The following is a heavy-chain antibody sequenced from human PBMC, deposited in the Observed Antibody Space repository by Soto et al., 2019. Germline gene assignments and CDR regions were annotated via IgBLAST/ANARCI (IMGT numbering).Heavy chain of an antibody. V-gene: IGHV3-30-3*01. Sequence: GGSLRLSCAASGFTFSSYAMHWVRQAPGKGLEWVAVISYDGSNKYYADSVKGRFTISRDNSKNTLYLQMNSLRAEDTAVYYCARADLPFSPSTGYVNNWFDPWGQGTLVTVSS. D-gene: IGHD3-9*01. CDR3: ARADLPFSPSTGYVNNWFDP. CDR2: ISYDGSNK. J-gene: IGHJ5*02. CDR1: GFTFSSYA.